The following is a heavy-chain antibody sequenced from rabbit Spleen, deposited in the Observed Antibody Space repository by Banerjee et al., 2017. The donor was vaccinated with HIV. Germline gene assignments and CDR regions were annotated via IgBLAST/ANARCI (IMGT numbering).Heavy chain of an antibody. Sequence: QLEESAGGLVQPGGSLKLSCKASGFTISNNYWMNWVRQAPGKGLEWIGYIDPVFGSAYYANWVNGRFTISSHNAQNTLYLQLNSLSVADTATYFCVRGASSSGYYSLWGPGTLVTVS. J-gene: IGHJ4*01. D-gene: IGHD1-1*01. CDR3: VRGASSSGYYSL. CDR1: GFTISNNY. V-gene: IGHV1S7*01. CDR2: IDPVFGSA.